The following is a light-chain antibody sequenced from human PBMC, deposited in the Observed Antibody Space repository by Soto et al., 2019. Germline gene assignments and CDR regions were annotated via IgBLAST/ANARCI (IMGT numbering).Light chain of an antibody. CDR2: EGT. J-gene: IGLJ1*01. CDR3: CSHAGSRHYV. CDR1: SSDVGSYNL. Sequence: QSALTQPASVSGSPGQSITISCTGTSSDVGSYNLVSWYQQHPGKAPKFMIYEGTKRPSGVSNRFSGSKSGNTASLTISGLQAEDEADYYCCSHAGSRHYVFGTGTKPTVL. V-gene: IGLV2-23*01.